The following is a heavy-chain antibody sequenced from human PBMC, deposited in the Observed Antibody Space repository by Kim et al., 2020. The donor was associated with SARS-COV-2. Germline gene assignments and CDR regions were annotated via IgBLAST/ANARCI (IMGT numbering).Heavy chain of an antibody. J-gene: IGHJ4*02. V-gene: IGHV1-46*01. D-gene: IGHD6-6*01. Sequence: AQNFPGRVTLTRETSASTVCVALSSLRSEDTAVYYCAREGYSSSSYFDYWGQGTLVTVSS. CDR3: AREGYSSSSYFDY.